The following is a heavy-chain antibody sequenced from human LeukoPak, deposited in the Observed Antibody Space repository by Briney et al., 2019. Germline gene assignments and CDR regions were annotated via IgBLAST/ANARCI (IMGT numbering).Heavy chain of an antibody. D-gene: IGHD3-10*01. J-gene: IGHJ4*02. CDR3: ARVEVRGVLAY. Sequence: GGSLRLSCAASGFTFSSYEMNWVRQAPGKGLEWVSYISSSGSTIYYADSVKGRFTISRDNAKNSLYLQMNSLRAEDTAVYYCARVEVRGVLAYWGQGTLVTVSS. V-gene: IGHV3-48*03. CDR2: ISSSGSTI. CDR1: GFTFSSYE.